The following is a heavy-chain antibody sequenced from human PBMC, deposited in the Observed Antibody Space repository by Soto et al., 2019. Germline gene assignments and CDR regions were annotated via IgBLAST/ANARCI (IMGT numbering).Heavy chain of an antibody. CDR2: IICSGST. CDR1: GGSISSYY. V-gene: IGHV4-59*01. Sequence: PSETLSLTCTVSGGSISSYYWSWIRQPPGKGLEWIGYIICSGSTNYNPSLKSRVTIAVDTSKNQFSLKLSSGTAADTAVYYSARYSYGIKTVYCFDYWGQGTLVTVSS. J-gene: IGHJ4*02. D-gene: IGHD5-18*01. CDR3: ARYSYGIKTVYCFDY.